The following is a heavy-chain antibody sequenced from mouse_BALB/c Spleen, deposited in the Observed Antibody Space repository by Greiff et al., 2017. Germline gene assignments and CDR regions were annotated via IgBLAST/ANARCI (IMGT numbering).Heavy chain of an antibody. CDR2: IWAGGST. Sequence: QVQLKESGPGLVAPSQSLSITCTVSGFSLTSYGVHWVRQPPGKGLEWLGVIWAGGSTNYNSALMSRLSISKDNSKSQVFLKMNSLQTDDTAMYYCARDKPYYYGSSYDAMDYWGQGTSVTVSS. V-gene: IGHV2-9*02. CDR3: ARDKPYYYGSSYDAMDY. CDR1: GFSLTSYG. J-gene: IGHJ4*01. D-gene: IGHD1-1*01.